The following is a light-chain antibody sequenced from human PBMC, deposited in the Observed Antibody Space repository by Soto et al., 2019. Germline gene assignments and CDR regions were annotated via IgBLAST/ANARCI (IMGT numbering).Light chain of an antibody. J-gene: IGKJ1*01. CDR3: HQYGSSPQT. V-gene: IGKV3-20*01. Sequence: EIVLTQSPGTLSLSPGERATLSCRASQSVSSSYLAWYQQKPGQAPRLLIYGASSRATGIPDRFSGSGSGTDFTLTVDRLEPEDFAVYYCHQYGSSPQTFGRGTKVDIK. CDR1: QSVSSSY. CDR2: GAS.